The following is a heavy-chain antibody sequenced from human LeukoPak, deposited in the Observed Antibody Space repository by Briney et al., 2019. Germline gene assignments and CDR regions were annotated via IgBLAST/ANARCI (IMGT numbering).Heavy chain of an antibody. CDR1: GGSISSSKW. D-gene: IGHD3-10*01. CDR3: ATVSAFFYDSGSYYTFDY. CDR2: IYHSRST. J-gene: IGHJ4*02. V-gene: IGHV4-4*02. Sequence: SETLSLTCAVSGGSISSSKWWSWVRQPPGKGLEWIGEIYHSRSTNYNPSLKSRVTISVDKSKNQFSLKLSSVTAADTAVYYCATVSAFFYDSGSYYTFDYWGQGTLVTVSS.